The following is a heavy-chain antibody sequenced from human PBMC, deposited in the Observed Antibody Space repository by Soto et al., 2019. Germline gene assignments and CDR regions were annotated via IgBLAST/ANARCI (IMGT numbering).Heavy chain of an antibody. V-gene: IGHV3-9*01. CDR2: ISWNSGSI. CDR1: GFTFDDYA. J-gene: IGHJ6*02. CDR3: ANWNEKYYYYGMDV. D-gene: IGHD1-1*01. Sequence: EVQLVESGGGLVQPGRSLRLSCAASGFTFDDYAMHWVRQAPGKGLEWVSGISWNSGSIGYADSVKGRFTISRDNAKNSLYLQMNSLRAEDTALYYCANWNEKYYYYGMDVWGQGTTVTVSS.